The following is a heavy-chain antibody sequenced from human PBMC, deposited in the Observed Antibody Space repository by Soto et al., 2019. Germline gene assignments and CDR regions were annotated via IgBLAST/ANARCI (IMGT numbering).Heavy chain of an antibody. V-gene: IGHV3-23*01. CDR2: ISDGGGST. CDR1: GFTFSSYA. J-gene: IGHJ4*02. CDR3: DGLGYDYYMPY. D-gene: IGHD5-12*01. Sequence: EVQLLESGGGLVQPGGSLRLSCAASGFTFSSYAMRWVRQAPGKGLEWVSAISDGGGSTYYADSVKGRFTIPRDNSKNPRDLKMSSLCAEDTAVYYCDGLGYDYYMPYWGQGTLVTVSS.